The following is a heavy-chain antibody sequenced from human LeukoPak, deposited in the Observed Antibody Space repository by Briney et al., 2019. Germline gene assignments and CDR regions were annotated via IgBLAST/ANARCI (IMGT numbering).Heavy chain of an antibody. V-gene: IGHV3-21*01. CDR2: ISSSSSYI. Sequence: GGSLRLSCAASGFTFSSYSMNWVRQAPGKGLEWVSSISSSSSYIYYADSVKGRFTISRDNAKNSLYLQMNSLRAEDTAVYYCATGGEWFGDSDYYYMDVWGKGTTVTVSS. CDR3: ATGGEWFGDSDYYYMDV. D-gene: IGHD3-10*01. CDR1: GFTFSSYS. J-gene: IGHJ6*03.